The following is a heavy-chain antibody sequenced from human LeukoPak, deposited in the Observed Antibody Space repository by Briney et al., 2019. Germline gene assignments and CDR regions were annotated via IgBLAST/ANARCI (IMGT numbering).Heavy chain of an antibody. CDR1: GFTFSSYW. D-gene: IGHD1-1*01. J-gene: IGHJ3*02. Sequence: GSLRLSCAASGFTFSSYWMSWVRQAPGKGLEWVANIKQDGSEKYYVDSVKGRFTISRDNAKNSLYLQMNSLRAEDTAVYYCASGLERHDAFGIWGQGTMVTVSS. CDR3: ASGLERHDAFGI. CDR2: IKQDGSEK. V-gene: IGHV3-7*03.